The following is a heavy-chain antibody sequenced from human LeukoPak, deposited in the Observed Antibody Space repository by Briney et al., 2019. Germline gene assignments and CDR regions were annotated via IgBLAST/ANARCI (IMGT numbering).Heavy chain of an antibody. V-gene: IGHV3-23*01. CDR2: ISGSGGST. CDR1: GFTFSSYA. J-gene: IGHJ6*03. Sequence: GGSLRLSCAASGFTFSSYAMSWVRQAPGKGLEWVSAISGSGGSTYYADSVKGRFTISRDNSKNTLYLQMNSLRAEDTAVYYCAKPYSSSRVAYCYYYMDVWGKGTTVTVSS. D-gene: IGHD6-6*01. CDR3: AKPYSSSRVAYCYYYMDV.